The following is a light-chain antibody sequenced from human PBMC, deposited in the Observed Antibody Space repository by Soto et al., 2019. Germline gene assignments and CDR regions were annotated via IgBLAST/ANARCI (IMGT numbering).Light chain of an antibody. CDR1: SSNVGGYNY. Sequence: QSALTQPASVSGSPGQTVTISCTGTSSNVGGYNYVSWYQQHPGTVPKLMIYDVTNRPSGVSHRFSGSKSGTTASLTISGLQADDDADYYCSSYTSSSTYVFGTGTKVTVL. J-gene: IGLJ1*01. CDR2: DVT. CDR3: SSYTSSSTYV. V-gene: IGLV2-14*01.